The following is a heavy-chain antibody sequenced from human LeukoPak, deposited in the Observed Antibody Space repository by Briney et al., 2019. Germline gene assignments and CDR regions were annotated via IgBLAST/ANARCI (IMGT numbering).Heavy chain of an antibody. J-gene: IGHJ5*01. CDR3: ARHIQVAFRVSRLGWFDS. CDR1: GGSISSTNSY. Sequence: PSETLSLTCTVSGGSISSTNSYWGWIRQPPEKGLEWIGSIYYSGNTYYNPSLKSRVTISVDTSKNQFYMRLSSVTAADTAVYHCARHIQVAFRVSRLGWFDSWGQGTLVTVSS. V-gene: IGHV4-39*01. CDR2: IYYSGNT. D-gene: IGHD3-3*02.